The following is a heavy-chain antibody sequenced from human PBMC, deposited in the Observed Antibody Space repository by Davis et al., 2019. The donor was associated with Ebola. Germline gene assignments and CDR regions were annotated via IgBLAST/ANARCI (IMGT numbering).Heavy chain of an antibody. Sequence: GESLKISCAASGFTFSSYAIHWVRQAPGKGLEWVAVMSYDGSNKYYADSVKGRFTISRDNSKNTLHLQMNSLRREDTAVYYCAKHLAPRAVAHAFQHWGQGTLVTVSS. D-gene: IGHD6-19*01. CDR2: MSYDGSNK. CDR1: GFTFSSYA. V-gene: IGHV3-30-3*02. J-gene: IGHJ1*01. CDR3: AKHLAPRAVAHAFQH.